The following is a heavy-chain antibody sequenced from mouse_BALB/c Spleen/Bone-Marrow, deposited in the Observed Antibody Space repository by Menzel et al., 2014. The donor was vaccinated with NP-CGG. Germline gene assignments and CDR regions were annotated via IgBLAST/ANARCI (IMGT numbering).Heavy chain of an antibody. CDR1: GYPFSSYV. J-gene: IGHJ4*01. CDR2: INPYNDGT. Sequence: EVQLQESGPELGKPGASVKMSCKASGYPFSSYVIHRVKQKPGQGLEWIGYINPYNDGTKYNEKFKGKATLTSDKSSSTAYIDLSSLTSEDSAVYYCAREADGYYVGAMDYWGQGTSVTVSS. V-gene: IGHV1-14*01. CDR3: AREADGYYVGAMDY. D-gene: IGHD2-3*01.